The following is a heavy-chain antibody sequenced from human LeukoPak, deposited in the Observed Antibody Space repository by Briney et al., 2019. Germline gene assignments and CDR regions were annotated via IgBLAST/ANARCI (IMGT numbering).Heavy chain of an antibody. J-gene: IGHJ4*02. CDR3: ASLASGWFGQNFDY. V-gene: IGHV3-30*02. CDR1: GFTFSSYG. CDR2: IRYDGSNK. Sequence: QPGGSLRLSCAASGFTFSSYGMHWVRQAPGKGLEWVAFIRYDGSNKYYADSVKGRFTISRDNSKNTLYLQMNSLRAEDTAVYYCASLASGWFGQNFDYWGQGTLVTVSS. D-gene: IGHD3-10*01.